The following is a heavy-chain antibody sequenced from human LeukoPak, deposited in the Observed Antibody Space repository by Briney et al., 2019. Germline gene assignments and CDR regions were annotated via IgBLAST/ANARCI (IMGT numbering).Heavy chain of an antibody. CDR2: IVVGSGNT. CDR3: AAPTDYFSGMDV. CDR1: GFTFTSSA. V-gene: IGHV1-58*02. J-gene: IGHJ6*02. Sequence: ASVKVSCKASGFTFTSSAMQWVRQARGQRLEWIGWIVVGSGNTNYAQEFQERVTITRDMSTSTAYMELSSLRSEDTAVYYCAAPTDYFSGMDVWGQGTTVTVSS.